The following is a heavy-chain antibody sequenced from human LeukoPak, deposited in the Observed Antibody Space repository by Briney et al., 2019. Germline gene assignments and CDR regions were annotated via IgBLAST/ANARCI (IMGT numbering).Heavy chain of an antibody. J-gene: IGHJ4*02. V-gene: IGHV3-64*01. CDR2: ISSNGGST. Sequence: EGSLRLSCAASGFTFSSYAMHWVRQAPGKGLEYVSAISSNGGSTYYANSVKGRYTISRDNSKNTLYLQMGSLRAEDMAVYYCARGSIAAAGTSFDYWGQGTLVTVSS. D-gene: IGHD6-13*01. CDR1: GFTFSSYA. CDR3: ARGSIAAAGTSFDY.